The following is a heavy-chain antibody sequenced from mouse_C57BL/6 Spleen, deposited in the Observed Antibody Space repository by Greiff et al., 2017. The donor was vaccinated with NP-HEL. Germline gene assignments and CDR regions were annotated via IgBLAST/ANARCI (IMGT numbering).Heavy chain of an antibody. CDR3: ARFQTGHCDY. CDR1: GYTFTSYT. Sequence: QVQLQQSGAELARPGASVKMSCKASGYTFTSYTMHWVKQRPGQGLEWIGYINPSSGYTKYNQKFKDKATLTADKSSSTAYMQLSSLTSEDSAVYYCARFQTGHCDYWGQGTTLTVSS. CDR2: INPSSGYT. D-gene: IGHD4-1*01. V-gene: IGHV1-4*01. J-gene: IGHJ2*01.